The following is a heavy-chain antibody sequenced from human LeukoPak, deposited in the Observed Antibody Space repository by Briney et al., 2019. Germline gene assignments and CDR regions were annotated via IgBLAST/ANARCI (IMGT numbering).Heavy chain of an antibody. J-gene: IGHJ3*02. D-gene: IGHD3-22*01. CDR3: ARGRHYYDSSGYYFDAFDI. V-gene: IGHV4-59*01. CDR2: IYYSGST. Sequence: PSETLSLTCTASGGSISSYYWSWIRQPPGKGLEWIGYIYYSGSTNYNPSLKSRVTISVDTSKNQFSLKLSSVTAADTAVYYCARGRHYYDSSGYYFDAFDIWGQGTMVTVSS. CDR1: GGSISSYY.